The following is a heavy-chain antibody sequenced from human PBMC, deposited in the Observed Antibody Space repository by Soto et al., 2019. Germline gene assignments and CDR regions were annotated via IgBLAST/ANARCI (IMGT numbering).Heavy chain of an antibody. J-gene: IGHJ4*02. D-gene: IGHD3-10*01. CDR2: IFHDGTA. CDR1: GVSISSGNW. Sequence: SEPLSLPCAVSGVSISSGNWWPWVRQSPQRGLEYIGEIFHDGTANYYPSFERRVAISVDTSKNQFSLKLTSVTAADTAIYFCARLVYDTRLNYMYFDFWGQGTLVTVPS. V-gene: IGHV4-4*02. CDR3: ARLVYDTRLNYMYFDF.